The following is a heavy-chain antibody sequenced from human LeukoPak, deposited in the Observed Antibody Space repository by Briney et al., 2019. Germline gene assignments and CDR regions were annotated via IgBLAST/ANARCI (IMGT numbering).Heavy chain of an antibody. V-gene: IGHV3-33*08. Sequence: PGGSLRLSCAASGLTFSNYAMNWVRQAPGKGLEWVAVIWYDGSNKYYADSVKGRFTISRDNSKNTLYLQMNSLRAEDTAVYYCARDRSSTSYYFDYWGQGTLVTVSS. J-gene: IGHJ4*02. CDR3: ARDRSSTSYYFDY. D-gene: IGHD2-2*01. CDR1: GLTFSNYA. CDR2: IWYDGSNK.